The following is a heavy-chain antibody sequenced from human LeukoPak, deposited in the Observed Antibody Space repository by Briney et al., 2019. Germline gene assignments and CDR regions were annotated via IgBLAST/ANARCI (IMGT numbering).Heavy chain of an antibody. Sequence: PSETLSLTCTVSGYSISSGYYWGWIRQPPGKGLEWIGSIYHSGSTYYNPSLKSRVTISVDTSKNQFSLTLSFVTAADTAVYYCARQHDSYYYYYIDVWGSGTTVTVSS. V-gene: IGHV4-38-2*02. J-gene: IGHJ6*03. CDR2: IYHSGST. CDR1: GYSISSGYY. CDR3: ARQHDSYYYYYIDV.